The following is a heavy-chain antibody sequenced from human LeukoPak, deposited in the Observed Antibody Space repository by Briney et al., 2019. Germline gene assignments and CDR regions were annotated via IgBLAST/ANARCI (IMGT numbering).Heavy chain of an antibody. D-gene: IGHD3-3*01. Sequence: PSETLSLTCTVSGGSISNSYWSWIRQPPGKGLEWIGYIYYSGSTNYNPSLTSRVTISLDTSKNQFSLKLSSVTAADTAVYYCARRRGDFWSDYYAFDYWGQGTLATISS. CDR1: GGSISNSY. V-gene: IGHV4-59*08. CDR3: ARRRGDFWSDYYAFDY. CDR2: IYYSGST. J-gene: IGHJ4*02.